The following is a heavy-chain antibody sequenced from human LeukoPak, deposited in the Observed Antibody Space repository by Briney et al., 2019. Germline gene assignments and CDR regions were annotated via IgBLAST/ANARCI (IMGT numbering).Heavy chain of an antibody. V-gene: IGHV3-23*01. Sequence: GGSLRLSCAASGFTFRSYGMSWVRQAPGKGLEWVSAISGSGGSTYYADSVKGRFTISRDNSKNTLYLQMNSLRAEDTAVYYCAKGSAPEYCSSTSCYRGPHYYGMDVWGQGTTVTVSS. CDR3: AKGSAPEYCSSTSCYRGPHYYGMDV. D-gene: IGHD2-2*02. J-gene: IGHJ6*02. CDR1: GFTFRSYG. CDR2: ISGSGGST.